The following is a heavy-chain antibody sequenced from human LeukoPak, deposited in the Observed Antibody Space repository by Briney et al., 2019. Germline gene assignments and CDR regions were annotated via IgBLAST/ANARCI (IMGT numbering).Heavy chain of an antibody. CDR2: LTGSDT. CDR1: GFTFSSYA. CDR3: AKDAIGDSSGHYWWEFDY. D-gene: IGHD3-22*01. V-gene: IGHV3-23*01. Sequence: GGSLRLSCAASGFTFSSYAMSWVRQAPGEGLEWVSGLTGSDTYYADSVKGRFTISRDISKSTLYLQMNSLRADDTAVYYCAKDAIGDSSGHYWWEFDYRGQGTLVTVSS. J-gene: IGHJ4*02.